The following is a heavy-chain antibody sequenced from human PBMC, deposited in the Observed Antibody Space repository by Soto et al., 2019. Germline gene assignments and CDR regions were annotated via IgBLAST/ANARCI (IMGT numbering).Heavy chain of an antibody. V-gene: IGHV3-74*01. J-gene: IGHJ6*03. CDR2: INSDGSST. CDR1: GFTISGYW. D-gene: IGHD3-22*01. Sequence: EVQLVESGGGLVQPGGSLRLSCAASGFTISGYWMHWVRQAPGKRLVWVSRINSDGSSTGYADSVKGRFTISRDNAKNTLYLQMNSLRAEDTAVYYCARDPMSVRRMDVWGKGTTVTGSS. CDR3: ARDPMSVRRMDV.